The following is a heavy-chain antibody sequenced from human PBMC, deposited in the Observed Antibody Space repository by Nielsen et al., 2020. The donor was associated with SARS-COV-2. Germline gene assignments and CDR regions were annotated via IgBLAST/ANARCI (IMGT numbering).Heavy chain of an antibody. CDR1: GFTFDDYG. CDR3: TRAPYSSGDFDF. V-gene: IGHV3-33*08. Sequence: GESLKISCAASGFTFDDYGMSWVRQAPGKGLEWLAVIWYDGSEIYYADSVNGRFTISRDTSKNTLYLQMNSLRVEDTAVYYCTRAPYSSGDFDFWGQGTLVTVSS. CDR2: IWYDGSEI. J-gene: IGHJ4*02. D-gene: IGHD6-25*01.